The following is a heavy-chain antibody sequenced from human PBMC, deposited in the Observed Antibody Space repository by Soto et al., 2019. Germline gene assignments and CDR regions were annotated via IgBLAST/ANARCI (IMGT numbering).Heavy chain of an antibody. CDR1: GFTFSTYW. CDR2: INTDGSTT. J-gene: IGHJ2*01. Sequence: GALRLSCAASGFTFSTYWVHWVRQAPGKGLVWVSRINTDGSTTSYADSVKGRFTISRDNAKNTLYLQMNSLRADDTAVYYCARGEHGPWYFDLWGRGTLVTVSS. D-gene: IGHD1-1*01. V-gene: IGHV3-74*01. CDR3: ARGEHGPWYFDL.